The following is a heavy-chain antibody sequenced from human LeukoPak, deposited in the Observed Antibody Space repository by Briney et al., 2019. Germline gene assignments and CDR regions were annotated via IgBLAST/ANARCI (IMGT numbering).Heavy chain of an antibody. J-gene: IGHJ5*02. Sequence: GGSLRLSCAASRFTFSSYWMSWVRQAPGKGLEWVANIKQDGSEKYYVDSVKGRFTISRDNAKNSLYLQVNSLRAEDTAVYYCARDRGYDFWSGYQNWFDPWGQGTLVTVSS. CDR3: ARDRGYDFWSGYQNWFDP. CDR2: IKQDGSEK. D-gene: IGHD3-3*01. CDR1: RFTFSSYW. V-gene: IGHV3-7*01.